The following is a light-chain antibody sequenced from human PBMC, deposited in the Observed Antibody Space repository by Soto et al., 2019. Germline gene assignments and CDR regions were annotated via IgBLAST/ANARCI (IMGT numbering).Light chain of an antibody. CDR3: QQYGSSPWT. CDR2: GAS. J-gene: IGKJ1*01. Sequence: EIVLTQSPDTLSLSPGERATLSCRAGQSVSRNYLAWYQQKPGQGPRLLIYGASNRATGIPDRFSGSGSGTDFTLTISGLEPEDFAVYHCQQYGSSPWTFGQGTKVEIK. V-gene: IGKV3-20*01. CDR1: QSVSRNY.